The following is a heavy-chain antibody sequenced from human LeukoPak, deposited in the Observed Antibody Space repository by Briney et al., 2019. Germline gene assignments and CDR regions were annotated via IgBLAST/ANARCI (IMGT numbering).Heavy chain of an antibody. J-gene: IGHJ6*02. D-gene: IGHD3-3*01. CDR1: GYTFTSYY. CDR2: INPSGGST. CDR3: ARDRITVLRFLEWLSQYYYGMDV. Sequence: ASVKVSCKASGYTFTSYYMHWVRQAPGQGLEWMGIINPSGGSTSYAQKFQGRVTMTRDTSTSTAYMELRSLRSDDTAVYYCARDRITVLRFLEWLSQYYYGMDVWGQGTTVTVSS. V-gene: IGHV1-46*01.